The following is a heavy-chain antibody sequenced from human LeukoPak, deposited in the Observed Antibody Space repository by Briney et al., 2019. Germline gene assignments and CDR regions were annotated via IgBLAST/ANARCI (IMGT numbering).Heavy chain of an antibody. CDR2: IYTSGST. CDR3: AREDSSGLAPYMDV. CDR1: GGSISSSSYY. Sequence: PSETLSLTCTVSGGSISSSSYYWGWIRQPPGKGLEWIGRIYTSGSTNYNPSLKSRVTISVDTSKNQFSLKLSSVTAADTAVYYCAREDSSGLAPYMDVWGKGTTVTVSS. J-gene: IGHJ6*03. V-gene: IGHV4-39*07. D-gene: IGHD6-19*01.